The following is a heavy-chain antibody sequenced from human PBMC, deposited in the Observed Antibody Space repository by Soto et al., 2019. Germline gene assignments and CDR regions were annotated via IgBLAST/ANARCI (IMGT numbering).Heavy chain of an antibody. Sequence: EVQLVESGGGLVQPGGSLRLSCAASGFTFSSYSMNWVRQAPGKGLEWVSYISSSSSTIYYADCVQGRFTISRDNAKNSLYLQMNGLRDEATAVYYCARERRYYSSTSCYLFDYWGQGTLVTVSS. CDR3: ARERRYYSSTSCYLFDY. D-gene: IGHD2-2*01. V-gene: IGHV3-48*02. J-gene: IGHJ4*02. CDR1: GFTFSSYS. CDR2: ISSSSSTI.